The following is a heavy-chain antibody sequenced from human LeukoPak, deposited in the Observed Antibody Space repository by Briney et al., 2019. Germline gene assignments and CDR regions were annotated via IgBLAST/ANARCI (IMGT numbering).Heavy chain of an antibody. D-gene: IGHD3-3*01. CDR1: GFTDRSNY. CDR3: VRDDDFGFDH. Sequence: GGSLRLSCATSGFTDRSNYMNWVRQTPGKGLQWVLIIYSGGSTYYADSVRGRFIISRDDSKDTMYLQMNNLRAEDTALYYCVRDDDFGFDHWGQGTLVTVSS. CDR2: IYSGGST. J-gene: IGHJ4*02. V-gene: IGHV3-66*01.